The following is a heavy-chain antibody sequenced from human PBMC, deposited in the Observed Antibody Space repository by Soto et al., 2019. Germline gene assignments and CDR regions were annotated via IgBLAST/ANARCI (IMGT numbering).Heavy chain of an antibody. CDR2: INHSGST. V-gene: IGHV4-34*01. J-gene: IGHJ6*02. CDR3: ARGEVRYFDWPGYGMDV. Sequence: PSETLSLTCAVYGGSFSGYYWSWIRQPPGKGLEWIGEINHSGSTNYNPSLKSRVTISVDTSKNQFSLKLSSVTAADTAVYYCARGEVRYFDWPGYGMDVWGQGTTVTVSS. CDR1: GGSFSGYY. D-gene: IGHD3-9*01.